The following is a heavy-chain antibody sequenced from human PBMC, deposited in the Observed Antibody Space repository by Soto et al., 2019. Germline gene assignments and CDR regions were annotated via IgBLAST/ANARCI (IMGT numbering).Heavy chain of an antibody. V-gene: IGHV3-15*01. J-gene: IGHJ5*02. Sequence: EVQLVESGGGLVKPGGSLRLSCAASGFTFSNAWMSWVRQAPGKGLEWVGRIKSKTDGGTTDYAAPVKGRFTISRDESKNTLYLQMNSLKTEDTAVYYCTTGMEYYGSGSLPNSWGQGTLVTVSS. D-gene: IGHD3-10*01. CDR1: GFTFSNAW. CDR3: TTGMEYYGSGSLPNS. CDR2: IKSKTDGGTT.